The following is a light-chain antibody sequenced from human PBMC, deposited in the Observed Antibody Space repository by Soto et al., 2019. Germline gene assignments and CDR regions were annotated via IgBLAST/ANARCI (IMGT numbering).Light chain of an antibody. CDR2: AAS. CDR1: RAISNY. J-gene: IGKJ1*01. Sequence: DIQMTQSPSSLSASVGDRVAITCRASRAISNYLAWFQQKPGQVPKLLIFAASTLQSGVPSRFSGSGSGTDFTLTISSLQPEDVATYYCQKYNSAPWTFDQGTKVEIK. CDR3: QKYNSAPWT. V-gene: IGKV1-27*01.